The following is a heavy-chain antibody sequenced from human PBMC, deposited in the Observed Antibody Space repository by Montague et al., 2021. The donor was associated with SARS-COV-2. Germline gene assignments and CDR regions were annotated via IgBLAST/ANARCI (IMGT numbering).Heavy chain of an antibody. CDR2: IYHTGST. D-gene: IGHD3-22*01. Sequence: TLSLTCTVSGGSISSGGYYWSWIRQHPGKGLEWIGYIYHTGSTHYXPSLKSRVTISKETSKNHFSLNLSSVTAADSAVYYCARDSGYYDSSGYAYDAFDIWAKGQRSPSLQ. CDR1: GGSISSGGYY. J-gene: IGHJ3*02. V-gene: IGHV4-31*03. CDR3: ARDSGYYDSSGYAYDAFDI.